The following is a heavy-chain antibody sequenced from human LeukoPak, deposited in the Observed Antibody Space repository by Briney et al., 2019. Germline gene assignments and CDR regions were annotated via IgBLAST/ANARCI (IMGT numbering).Heavy chain of an antibody. CDR2: ISSSSSYI. V-gene: IGHV3-21*01. CDR3: ATDIVVVPAATDY. D-gene: IGHD2-2*01. J-gene: IGHJ4*02. CDR1: GLTFSSYS. Sequence: GGSLRLSCAASGLTFSSYSMNWVRQAPGKGLEWVSSISSSSSYIYYADSVKGRFTISRDNAKNSLYLQMNSLRAEDTAVYYCATDIVVVPAATDYWGQGTLVTVSS.